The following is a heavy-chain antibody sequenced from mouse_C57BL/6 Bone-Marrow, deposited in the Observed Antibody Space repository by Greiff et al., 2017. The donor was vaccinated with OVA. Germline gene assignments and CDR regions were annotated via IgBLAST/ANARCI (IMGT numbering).Heavy chain of an antibody. CDR3: AREPRDY. J-gene: IGHJ2*01. Sequence: VQLQQSGAELAKPGASVKLSCKASGYTFTSSWMHWVKQRPGPGLEWIGYIPPSSGYTKYNQKVKDKATLTADKSSSTAYMQLSSLTYEDSAVYYCAREPRDYWGQGTTRTVSS. CDR1: GYTFTSSW. CDR2: IPPSSGYT. V-gene: IGHV1-7*01.